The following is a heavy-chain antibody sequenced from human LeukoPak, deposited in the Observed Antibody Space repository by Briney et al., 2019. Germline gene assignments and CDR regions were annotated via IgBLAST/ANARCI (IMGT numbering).Heavy chain of an antibody. J-gene: IGHJ6*02. V-gene: IGHV3-23*01. CDR3: AKGPYSGSYPDYYYGMDV. D-gene: IGHD1-26*01. CDR2: ISGSGGST. CDR1: GFTFSSYA. Sequence: GGSLRLSCAASGFTFSSYAMSWVRQAPGKGLAWVSAISGSGGSTYYADSVKGRFTISRDNSKNTLYLQMNSLRAEDTAVYYCAKGPYSGSYPDYYYGMDVWGQGTTVTVSS.